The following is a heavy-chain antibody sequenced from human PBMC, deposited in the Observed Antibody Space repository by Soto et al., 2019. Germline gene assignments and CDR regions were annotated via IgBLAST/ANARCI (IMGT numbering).Heavy chain of an antibody. Sequence: QVQLVQSGAEVKKPGASVKVSCKASGYTFTSYYMHWVRQAPGQGLEWMGIINPSGGSTSYAQKFQGRVTMTRDTSTSTVYMELSSLRSEDTAVYYCARGGLNGVIPFLYYGMDVWGQGTTVTVSS. CDR3: ARGGLNGVIPFLYYGMDV. J-gene: IGHJ6*02. D-gene: IGHD2-21*01. CDR2: INPSGGST. V-gene: IGHV1-46*01. CDR1: GYTFTSYY.